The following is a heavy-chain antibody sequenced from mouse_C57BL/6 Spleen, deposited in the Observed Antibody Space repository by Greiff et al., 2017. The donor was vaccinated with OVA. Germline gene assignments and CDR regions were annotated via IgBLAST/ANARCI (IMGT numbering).Heavy chain of an antibody. CDR1: GYTFTDYY. CDR2: IYPGSGNT. J-gene: IGHJ4*01. V-gene: IGHV1-76*01. Sequence: VQLQQSGAELVRPGASVKLSCKASGYTFTDYYINWVKQRPGQGLEWIARIYPGSGNTYYNEKFKGKATLTAEKSSSTAYMQLSSLTSEDSAVYFCARRGLRAMDYWGQGTSVTVSS. CDR3: ARRGLRAMDY. D-gene: IGHD1-3*01.